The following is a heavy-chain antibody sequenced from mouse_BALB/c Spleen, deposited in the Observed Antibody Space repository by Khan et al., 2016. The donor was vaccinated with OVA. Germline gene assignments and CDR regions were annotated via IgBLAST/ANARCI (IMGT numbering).Heavy chain of an antibody. CDR2: ISSGGST. Sequence: EVELVESGGGLVKPGGSLKLSCAASGFTFSSYAMSWVRQTPEKRLEWVASISSGGSTYYPDSVKGRFTISRDNARNILYLQMSSLRSEDTAMYYCARGYGNFVNTHYAMDYWGQGTSVTVSS. CDR3: ARGYGNFVNTHYAMDY. J-gene: IGHJ4*01. V-gene: IGHV5-6-5*01. CDR1: GFTFSSYA. D-gene: IGHD2-1*01.